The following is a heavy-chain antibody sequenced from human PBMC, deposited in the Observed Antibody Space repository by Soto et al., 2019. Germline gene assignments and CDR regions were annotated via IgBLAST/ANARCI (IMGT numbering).Heavy chain of an antibody. CDR3: AKVIEVGWELADFDY. CDR1: GFTFSSYA. V-gene: IGHV3-23*01. D-gene: IGHD1-26*01. CDR2: ISGSGGST. Sequence: EVQLLESGGGLIQPGGSLRLSCAASGFTFSSYAMSWVRQAPGKGLEWVSAISGSGGSTYYADSVKGRFTISRDNSKNTLYLQMNSLRAEDTAVYYCAKVIEVGWELADFDYWGQGTLVTVSS. J-gene: IGHJ4*02.